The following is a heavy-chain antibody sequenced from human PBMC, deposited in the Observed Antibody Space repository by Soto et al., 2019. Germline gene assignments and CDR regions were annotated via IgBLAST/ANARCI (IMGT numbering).Heavy chain of an antibody. D-gene: IGHD3-9*01. CDR2: MYYSGST. CDR1: SGYIRNYY. Sequence: PSETLSLTCTVSSGYIRNYYWTWIRQPPGKGLEWIGYMYYSGSTNYNPSLKSRVTISVDTSKNQFSLKLSSVTAADTAVYYCARGLRYFDWPWGQGTLVTVYS. J-gene: IGHJ4*02. CDR3: ARGLRYFDWP. V-gene: IGHV4-59*01.